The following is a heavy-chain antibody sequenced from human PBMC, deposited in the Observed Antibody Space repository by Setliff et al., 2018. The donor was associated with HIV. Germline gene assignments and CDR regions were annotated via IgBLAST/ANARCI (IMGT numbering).Heavy chain of an antibody. CDR3: ARYTSKVDWFDP. D-gene: IGHD2-2*02. V-gene: IGHV4-38-2*01. Sequence: ETLSLTCAVSGYSISSGYYWGWIRQPPGKGLEWIAIIHYNGRTYYDPSLKSRVTIFVDTSKTQFYLKLRSVTASDTAVYYCARYTSKVDWFDPWGQGTLVTVSS. J-gene: IGHJ5*02. CDR2: IHYNGRT. CDR1: GYSISSGYY.